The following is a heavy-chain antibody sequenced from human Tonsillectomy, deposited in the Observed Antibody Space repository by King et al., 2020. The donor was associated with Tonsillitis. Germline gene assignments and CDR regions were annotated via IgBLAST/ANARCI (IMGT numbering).Heavy chain of an antibody. V-gene: IGHV1-69*01. CDR2: IIPIFGTA. D-gene: IGHD6-13*01. J-gene: IGHJ4*02. Sequence: VQLVESGAEVKKPGSSVKVSCTASGGTFSSYAISWVRQAPGQGLEWMGGIIPIFGTANYAQKFQGRVTITADESTSTAYMELSSLRSEDTAVYYCASPPGGAAAGTFDYWGQGTLVTVSS. CDR1: GGTFSSYA. CDR3: ASPPGGAAAGTFDY.